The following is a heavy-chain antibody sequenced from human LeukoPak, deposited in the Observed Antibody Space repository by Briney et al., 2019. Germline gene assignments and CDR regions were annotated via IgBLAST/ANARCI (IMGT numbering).Heavy chain of an antibody. D-gene: IGHD3-3*01. Sequence: GGSLRLSCAASGFTFANYDMHWVRQGSREGLEWVSATGTLGDTYYPDSVRGRFAISRENAKNSFYLQMNSLRAEDTAVYYCAREHYDFWSGYSESYYYYYGMDVWGQGTTVTVSS. CDR1: GFTFANYD. CDR3: AREHYDFWSGYSESYYYYYGMDV. CDR2: TGTLGDT. J-gene: IGHJ6*02. V-gene: IGHV3-13*01.